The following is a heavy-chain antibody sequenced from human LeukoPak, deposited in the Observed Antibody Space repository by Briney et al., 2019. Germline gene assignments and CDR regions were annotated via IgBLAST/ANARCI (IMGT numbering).Heavy chain of an antibody. V-gene: IGHV3-43*02. D-gene: IGHD4-11*01. CDR1: GFAFDNYA. CDR3: AKDLTTVGSPWFDP. CDR2: ISGDGTTT. Sequence: GGSLRLSCAASGFAFDNYAMHWIRQAPGKGLEWVSLISGDGTTTYRAESVKGRFTVSRDNSKNSLFLQMNGLRSEDTAFYYCAKDLTTVGSPWFDPWGQGTLVTVSS. J-gene: IGHJ5*02.